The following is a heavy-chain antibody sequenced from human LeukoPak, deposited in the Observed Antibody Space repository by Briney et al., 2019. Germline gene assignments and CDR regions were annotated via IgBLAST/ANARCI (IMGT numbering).Heavy chain of an antibody. CDR3: ARVSRDAFDI. CDR2: MYTSGST. V-gene: IGHV4-61*02. Sequence: SQTLSLTCTVSGGSISSGSYYWSWIRQPAGKGLEWIGRMYTSGSTNYNPSLKSRVTISVATSKNQFSLKLSSVTAADTAVYYCARVSRDAFDIWGQGTMVTVSS. CDR1: GGSISSGSYY. J-gene: IGHJ3*02.